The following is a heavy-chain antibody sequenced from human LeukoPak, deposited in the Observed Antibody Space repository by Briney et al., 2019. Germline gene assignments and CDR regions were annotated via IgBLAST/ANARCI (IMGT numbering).Heavy chain of an antibody. D-gene: IGHD6-13*01. J-gene: IGHJ5*02. V-gene: IGHV1-18*01. CDR2: ISAYNGNT. CDR3: ARDRNSISAAHGWFDP. Sequence: ASVKVSCKASGGTFSSYAISWVRQAPGQGLEWMGWISAYNGNTNYAQNLQGRVTMTTDTSTTTAYMELRSLRSDDTAVYYCARDRNSISAAHGWFDPWGQGTLVTVSS. CDR1: GGTFSSYA.